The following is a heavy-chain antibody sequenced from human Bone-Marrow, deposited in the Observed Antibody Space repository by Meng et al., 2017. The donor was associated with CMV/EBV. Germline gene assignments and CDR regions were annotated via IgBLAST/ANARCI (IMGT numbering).Heavy chain of an antibody. D-gene: IGHD4-17*01. CDR3: AKATYGDYVGWFDP. CDR1: GFTFSDYY. CDR2: ISGSGGST. V-gene: IGHV3-23*01. J-gene: IGHJ5*02. Sequence: GESLKISCAASGFTFSDYYMSWVRQAPGKGLEWVSAISGSGGSTYYADSVKGRFTISRDNSKNTLYLQMNSPRAEDTAVYYCAKATYGDYVGWFDPWGQGTLVTVSS.